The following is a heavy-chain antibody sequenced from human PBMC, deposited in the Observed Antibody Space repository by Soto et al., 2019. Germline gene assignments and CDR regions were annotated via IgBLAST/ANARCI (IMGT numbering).Heavy chain of an antibody. CDR2: IYYSGST. J-gene: IGHJ4*02. Sequence: PSETLSLTCTVSGGSISSYYWSWIRQPPGKRLEWIGYIYYSGSTNYNPSLKSRVTISVDTSKNQFSLKLSSVTAADTAVYYCARCLQYDRWYFDYWGQGTLVTVSS. V-gene: IGHV4-59*12. D-gene: IGHD4-4*01. CDR1: GGSISSYY. CDR3: ARCLQYDRWYFDY.